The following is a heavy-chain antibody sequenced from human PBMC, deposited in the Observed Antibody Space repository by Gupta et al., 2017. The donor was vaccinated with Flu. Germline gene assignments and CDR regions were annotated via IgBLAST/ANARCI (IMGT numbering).Heavy chain of an antibody. D-gene: IGHD6-19*01. CDR2: ISWDGGST. V-gene: IGHV3-43*01. Sequence: EVQLVESGGVVVQPGGSLRLSCAASGFTFDAYTMHWVGQAPGKGLEWVSLISWDGGSTYYADSVKGRFTISRDNSKNSLYLQMNSLRTEDTALYYCAKDTGIAVAGTGYFDYWGQGTLVTVSS. CDR1: GFTFDAYT. CDR3: AKDTGIAVAGTGYFDY. J-gene: IGHJ4*02.